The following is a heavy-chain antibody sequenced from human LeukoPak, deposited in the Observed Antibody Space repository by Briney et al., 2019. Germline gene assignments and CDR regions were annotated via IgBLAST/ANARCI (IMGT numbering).Heavy chain of an antibody. Sequence: PSETLSLTCAVYGGSFSGYYWSWIRQPPGKGLEWIGEINHSGSTNSNPSLKSRVTISVETSKNQFSLKLSSVTAADTAVYYCARGRGGYCSSTSCYRIDPWGQGTLVTVSS. J-gene: IGHJ5*02. D-gene: IGHD2-2*01. CDR3: ARGRGGYCSSTSCYRIDP. V-gene: IGHV4-34*01. CDR1: GGSFSGYY. CDR2: INHSGST.